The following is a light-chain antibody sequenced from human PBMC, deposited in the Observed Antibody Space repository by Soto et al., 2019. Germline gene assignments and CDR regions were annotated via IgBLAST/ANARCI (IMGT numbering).Light chain of an antibody. Sequence: EIVLTQSPATLSVSPVERATLSGMASQSISINLAWYQQKPGQAPRLLIYDESTRATGVPARFSGSGSGTEFTLTITGLQSEDFAVYYCQHYNNWPPITFGQGTRLEIK. CDR2: DES. V-gene: IGKV3-15*01. CDR1: QSISIN. CDR3: QHYNNWPPIT. J-gene: IGKJ5*01.